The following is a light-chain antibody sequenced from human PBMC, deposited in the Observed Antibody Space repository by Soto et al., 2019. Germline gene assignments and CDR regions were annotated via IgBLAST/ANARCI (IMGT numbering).Light chain of an antibody. CDR2: DAS. Sequence: EIVLTQSPGTLSLSPGERATLSCRASQSVSSSYLAWYQQKPGQAPRLLIYDASSRATGIPDRFSGSGSGTDFSLTISRLDPEDFAVYYCQQYGRSFGPGTKVDIK. CDR3: QQYGRS. J-gene: IGKJ3*01. V-gene: IGKV3-20*01. CDR1: QSVSSSY.